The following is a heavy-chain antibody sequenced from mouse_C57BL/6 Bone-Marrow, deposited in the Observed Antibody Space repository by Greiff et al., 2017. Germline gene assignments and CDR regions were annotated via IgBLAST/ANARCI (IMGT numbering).Heavy chain of an antibody. J-gene: IGHJ1*03. Sequence: EVMLVESGGGLVKPGGSLKLSCAASGFTFSSYAMSWVRQTPEKGLEWVATISDGGSYTYYPDNVKGRFTISRDNAKNNLYLQMSHLKSEDTAMYYWAREHYGSSPDVWGTGTTVTVSS. D-gene: IGHD1-1*01. CDR3: AREHYGSSPDV. CDR2: ISDGGSYT. V-gene: IGHV5-4*01. CDR1: GFTFSSYA.